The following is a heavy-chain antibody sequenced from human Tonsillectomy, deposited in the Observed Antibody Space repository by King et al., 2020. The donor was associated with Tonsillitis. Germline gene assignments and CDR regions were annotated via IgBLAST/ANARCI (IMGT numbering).Heavy chain of an antibody. CDR2: IYYSGTT. CDR3: ASVVDGYNDY. D-gene: IGHD5-24*01. J-gene: IGHJ4*02. V-gene: IGHV4-59*08. CDR1: GGSISSYY. Sequence: VQLQESGPGLVKPSETLSLTCTVSGGSISSYYWSWIRQPPGKGLEWIGYIYYSGTTNYNPSLKSRVTISIDTSKNQFSLKLSSVTAADTAVYYCASVVDGYNDYWGKGTLVTVSS.